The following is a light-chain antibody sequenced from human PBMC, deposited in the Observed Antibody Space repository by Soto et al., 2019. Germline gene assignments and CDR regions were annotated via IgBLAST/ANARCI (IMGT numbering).Light chain of an antibody. CDR2: GAS. Sequence: EIVLTQSPGTLSLSPGERATLSCRASQSVSNSYLAWYQQKPGQAPRLLIYGASIRATGIPDRFSGSGSGTDFTLTISRLEPEDLAVYYCQQYGSSPLTFGGGTKVEIK. CDR1: QSVSNSY. V-gene: IGKV3-20*01. CDR3: QQYGSSPLT. J-gene: IGKJ4*01.